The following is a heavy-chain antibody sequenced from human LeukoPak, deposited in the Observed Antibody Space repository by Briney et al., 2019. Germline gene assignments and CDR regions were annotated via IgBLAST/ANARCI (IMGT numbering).Heavy chain of an antibody. Sequence: ASVTVSCKSSGYTFTTYYIHWVRQAPGQGLEWMGIIIPSGGSTSYAQKFQGRVTMTRDTYTSTVYMELSSLRSEDTAVYYCARDGYTYGFDYGGQGTLVTVPS. V-gene: IGHV1-46*01. D-gene: IGHD5-18*01. CDR3: ARDGYTYGFDY. CDR2: IIPSGGST. J-gene: IGHJ4*02. CDR1: GYTFTTYY.